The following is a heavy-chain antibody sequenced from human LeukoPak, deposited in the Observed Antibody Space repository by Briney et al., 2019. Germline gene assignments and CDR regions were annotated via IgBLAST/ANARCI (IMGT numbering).Heavy chain of an antibody. J-gene: IGHJ4*02. V-gene: IGHV1-69*05. D-gene: IGHD3-10*01. CDR3: AAFGRGSYFTMVRGVY. Sequence: SVKVSCKASGGTFSSYAISWVRQAPGQGLEWMGGIIPIFGTANYAQKFQGRVTITTDESTSTAYMELSSLRSEDTAVYYCAAFGRGSYFTMVRGVYWGQGTLVTASS. CDR1: GGTFSSYA. CDR2: IIPIFGTA.